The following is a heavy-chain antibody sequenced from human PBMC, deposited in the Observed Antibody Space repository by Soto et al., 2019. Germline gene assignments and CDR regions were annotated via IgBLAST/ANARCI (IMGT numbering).Heavy chain of an antibody. Sequence: GASVKVSCKASGYTFNNYIITWVRQAPGHGLEWMGWINGFNGDTKYAQKFQGRVTMTADTSTSTAYMELRSLRSDDTGVYYCAREMITATFFDYWGQGTLVTVSS. D-gene: IGHD3-16*01. V-gene: IGHV1-18*01. CDR3: AREMITATFFDY. J-gene: IGHJ4*02. CDR1: GYTFNNYI. CDR2: INGFNGDT.